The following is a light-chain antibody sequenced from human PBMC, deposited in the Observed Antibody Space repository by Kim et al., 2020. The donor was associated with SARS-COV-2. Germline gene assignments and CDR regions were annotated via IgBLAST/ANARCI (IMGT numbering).Light chain of an antibody. V-gene: IGKV1-12*01. Sequence: ASGGDRFTITCRASQAIGSWLAWYQPRPGKAPKVLIYSASSLQSGVPSRFSGSGSGTDFTLTISSLQPEDSAIYYCQQTSKLPLTVGGRTKVDIK. CDR1: QAIGSW. CDR2: SAS. J-gene: IGKJ4*01. CDR3: QQTSKLPLT.